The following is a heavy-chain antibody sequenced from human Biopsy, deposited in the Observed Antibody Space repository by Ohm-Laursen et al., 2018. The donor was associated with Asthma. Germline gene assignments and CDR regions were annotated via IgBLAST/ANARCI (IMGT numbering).Heavy chain of an antibody. CDR3: ARVASYGDLYFGIDV. CDR2: VFYSGTT. CDR1: VAYIGTPDYH. D-gene: IGHD4-17*01. J-gene: IGHJ6*02. Sequence: SQTLSLTCTVSVAYIGTPDYHWSWIRQSPGKGLEWIGFVFYSGTTHYSRSLERRLYISIDTTRNEFSMTLRSVTAADTAVYFCARVASYGDLYFGIDVWGPGTTVSVS. V-gene: IGHV4-30-4*01.